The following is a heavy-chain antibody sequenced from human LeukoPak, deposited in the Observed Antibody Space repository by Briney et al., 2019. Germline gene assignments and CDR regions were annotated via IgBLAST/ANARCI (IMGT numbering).Heavy chain of an antibody. CDR2: ISAYNGNT. J-gene: IGHJ5*02. CDR3: TRDVHTKPHWFDP. Sequence: ASVRVSCKASGYTFTSYGISWVRQAPGQGLEWMGWISAYNGNTNYAQKLQGRATMTTDTSTSTVYMELRSLRSDDTAVYYCTRDVHTKPHWFDPWGQGTLVTVSS. CDR1: GYTFTSYG. D-gene: IGHD2-8*01. V-gene: IGHV1-18*01.